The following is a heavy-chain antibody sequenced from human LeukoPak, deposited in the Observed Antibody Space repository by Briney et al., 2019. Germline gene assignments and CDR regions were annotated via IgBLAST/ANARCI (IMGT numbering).Heavy chain of an antibody. Sequence: SETLSLTCTVSGDSISRPYWTWIRQPPGKGLEWLGYVYYGGSTNYNPSLKSRVSMSVDTSKNQFSLTLTSVTAADTAVYYCARRGGRDMITFGGVIVTARSNWYFDLWGRGTLVTVSS. CDR1: GDSISRPY. CDR2: VYYGGST. D-gene: IGHD3-16*02. V-gene: IGHV4-59*11. CDR3: ARRGGRDMITFGGVIVTARSNWYFDL. J-gene: IGHJ2*01.